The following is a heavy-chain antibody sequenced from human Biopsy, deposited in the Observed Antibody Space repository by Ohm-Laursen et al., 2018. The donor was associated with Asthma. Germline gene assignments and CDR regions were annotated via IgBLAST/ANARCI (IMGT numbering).Heavy chain of an antibody. D-gene: IGHD1-1*01. CDR3: TRGGLEPFDY. CDR2: INTDGRTT. J-gene: IGHJ4*02. Sequence: GSLRLSCAALGFTFSSYCMHWVRQAPGKGLVWVPRINTDGRTTSYADSVKGRFTISRDNAKLYLQMNSLRDEDTAVYYCTRGGLEPFDYWGQGTLVTVSS. CDR1: GFTFSSYC. V-gene: IGHV3-74*01.